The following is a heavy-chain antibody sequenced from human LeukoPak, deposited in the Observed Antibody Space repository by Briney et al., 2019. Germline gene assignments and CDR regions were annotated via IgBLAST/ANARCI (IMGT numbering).Heavy chain of an antibody. CDR3: ARDVGDGYTYSYFDY. CDR1: SGSTSSYY. Sequence: SETLSLTCAVSSGSTSSYYWTWIRQPPGKGLEWIGYIYYSGSTKYNPSLKSRVTISVDTSKSQFSLKLTSVTAVDTAVYYCARDVGDGYTYSYFDYWGQGTLVTVSS. CDR2: IYYSGST. V-gene: IGHV4-59*01. J-gene: IGHJ4*02. D-gene: IGHD5-24*01.